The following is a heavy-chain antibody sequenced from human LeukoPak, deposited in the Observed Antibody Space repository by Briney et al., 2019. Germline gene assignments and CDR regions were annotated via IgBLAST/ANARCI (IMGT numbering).Heavy chain of an antibody. V-gene: IGHV4-59*08. J-gene: IGHJ4*02. D-gene: IGHD6-19*01. CDR2: IYYSGST. CDR1: GGSISSYY. CDR3: ATIGGWPDEVDY. Sequence: SETLSLTCTVSGGSISSYYWSWIRQPPGKGLEWIGYIYYSGSTNYNPSLKSRVTISVDTSKNQFSLKLSSVTAADTAVYYCATIGGWPDEVDYWGQGTLVTVSS.